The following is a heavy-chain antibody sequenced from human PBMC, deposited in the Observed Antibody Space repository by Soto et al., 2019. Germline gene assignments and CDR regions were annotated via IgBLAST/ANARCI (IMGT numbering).Heavy chain of an antibody. D-gene: IGHD1-7*01. Sequence: QVQLQQSGPGLVKPSQTLSVTCTVSGDSITSSPYYWSWVRQLPGRGLEWIGYIYFRGNSYYNPSLKSRVTISLDRSKNQFSLELNSVTAADTALYFCARSGGTNSWYGVFDFWGQGTLFNVSS. CDR2: IYFRGNS. V-gene: IGHV4-30-4*01. CDR3: ARSGGTNSWYGVFDF. J-gene: IGHJ4*02. CDR1: GDSITSSPYY.